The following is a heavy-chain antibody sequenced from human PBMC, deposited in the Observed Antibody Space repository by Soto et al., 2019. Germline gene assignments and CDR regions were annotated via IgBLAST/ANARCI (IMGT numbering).Heavy chain of an antibody. Sequence: GESLKISCKGSGYSFTSYWISWVRQMPGKGLEWMGRIDPSDSYTNYSPSFQGHVTISADKSISTAYLQWSSLKASDTAMYYCARPTYCSGGSCYPGGYAFEIWGQGTMVTVSS. CDR1: GYSFTSYW. V-gene: IGHV5-10-1*01. J-gene: IGHJ3*02. CDR3: ARPTYCSGGSCYPGGYAFEI. CDR2: IDPSDSYT. D-gene: IGHD2-15*01.